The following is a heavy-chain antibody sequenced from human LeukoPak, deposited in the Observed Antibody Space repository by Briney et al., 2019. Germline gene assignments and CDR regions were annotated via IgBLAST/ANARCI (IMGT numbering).Heavy chain of an antibody. J-gene: IGHJ4*02. CDR1: GFNFYIYA. Sequence: PGGSLRLSCAASGFNFYIYAMSWVRQAPGKGLEWVSSISGSGDNTYYAESVKGRYTISRDNSKNTLYLQMNTLRAEDTAVYYCVKDWSDEAKCGADCLEYWGQGTLVTVSS. CDR3: VKDWSDEAKCGADCLEY. D-gene: IGHD2-21*02. V-gene: IGHV3-23*01. CDR2: ISGSGDNT.